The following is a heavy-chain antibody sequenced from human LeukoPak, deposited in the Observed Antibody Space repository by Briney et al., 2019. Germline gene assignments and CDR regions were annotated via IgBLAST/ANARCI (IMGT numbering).Heavy chain of an antibody. CDR1: GYTFTGYY. J-gene: IGHJ5*02. D-gene: IGHD6-13*01. CDR2: IRAYNGNI. CDR3: ARGHHLFGIAAAGTGEFDP. V-gene: IGHV1-18*04. Sequence: ASVKVSCQASGYTFTGYYMHWVRQAPGQGLEWMGRIRAYNGNINYAQKLQGRVTMTTDTPTSTAYMELRSLRSGDTAVYYCARGHHLFGIAAAGTGEFDPWGQGTLVTVSS.